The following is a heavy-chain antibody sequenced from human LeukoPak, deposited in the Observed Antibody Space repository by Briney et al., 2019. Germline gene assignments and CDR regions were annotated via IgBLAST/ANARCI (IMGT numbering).Heavy chain of an antibody. CDR3: ARLPVIVVVPAAISWFDP. CDR1: GYTFTSYD. J-gene: IGHJ5*02. D-gene: IGHD2-2*01. Sequence: ASVKVSCKASGYTFTSYDINWVRQATGQGLEWMGWMNPNSGNTGYAQKSQGRVTMTRNTSISTAYMELSSLRSEDTAVYYCARLPVIVVVPAAISWFDPWGQGTLVTVSS. V-gene: IGHV1-8*01. CDR2: MNPNSGNT.